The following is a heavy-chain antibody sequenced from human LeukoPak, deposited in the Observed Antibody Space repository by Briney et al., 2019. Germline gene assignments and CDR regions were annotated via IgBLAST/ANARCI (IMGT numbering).Heavy chain of an antibody. Sequence: SETLSLTCTVSGGSVFSYYWNWIRQPPGKGLEWLGYIYSNGITNYSPSLRGRGTISIATSKNQISLRLTSVTAADTAIYYCARHAYYDSSGYHPTSGYFDLWGRGTLVTVSS. CDR3: ARHAYYDSSGYHPTSGYFDL. D-gene: IGHD3-22*01. CDR1: GGSVFSYY. J-gene: IGHJ2*01. V-gene: IGHV4-59*08. CDR2: IYSNGIT.